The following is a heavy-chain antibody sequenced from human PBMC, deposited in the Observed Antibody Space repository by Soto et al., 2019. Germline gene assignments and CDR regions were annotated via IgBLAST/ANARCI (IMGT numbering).Heavy chain of an antibody. D-gene: IGHD3-10*01. CDR2: IKSKTDGGTT. CDR1: GFTFSNAW. V-gene: IGHV3-15*01. CDR3: TTSGQLWSVTYYYYYSMDV. J-gene: IGHJ6*02. Sequence: PGGSLRLSCAASGFTFSNAWMSWVRQAPGKGLEWVARIKSKTDGGTTDYIAPVKGRFTVSRDDSKNTLYLQMNSLKTEDTGVYYRTTSGQLWSVTYYYYYSMDVWGQGITVTVSS.